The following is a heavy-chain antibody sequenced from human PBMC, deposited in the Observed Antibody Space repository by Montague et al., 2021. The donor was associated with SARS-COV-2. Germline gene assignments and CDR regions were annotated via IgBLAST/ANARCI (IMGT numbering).Heavy chain of an antibody. CDR2: IDWDDDK. V-gene: IGHV2-70*11. CDR1: GLSLSTSGMS. D-gene: IGHD3-9*01. CDR3: ARRTYDILTGYDYGMDV. J-gene: IGHJ6*02. Sequence: PALVKPTQTLTLTCTFSGLSLSTSGMSVSWIRQPPGKALEWLARIDWDDDKYYSTSLKTRLTISKDTSKNQVVLTMTNMDPVDTATYYCARRTYDILTGYDYGMDVWGQGTTVTVSS.